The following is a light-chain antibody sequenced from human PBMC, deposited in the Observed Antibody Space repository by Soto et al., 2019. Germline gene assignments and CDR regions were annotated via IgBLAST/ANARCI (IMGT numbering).Light chain of an antibody. CDR3: QQYYDSPTIT. V-gene: IGKV3-15*01. CDR2: GAS. J-gene: IGKJ5*01. Sequence: EIVMTQSPATLSVPPGDRATLSCRASESVRSNLAWYQQKPGQAPRLLIYGASIRAADIPARFSGSGSGTEFTLTISTLQSEDFAVYYCQQYYDSPTITFGQGTRLE. CDR1: ESVRSN.